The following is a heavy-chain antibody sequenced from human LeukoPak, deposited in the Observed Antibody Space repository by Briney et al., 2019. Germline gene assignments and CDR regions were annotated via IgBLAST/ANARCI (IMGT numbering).Heavy chain of an antibody. D-gene: IGHD6-19*01. Sequence: GGSLRLSCAASGFTFSSYAMNWVRQAPGKGLEWVSAISASGGSTYYADSVKGRFTISRDNSKNTLYLQMSSLRAEDTAVHYCAKAVAGSTYYFDSWGQGTLVTVSS. CDR3: AKAVAGSTYYFDS. V-gene: IGHV3-23*01. J-gene: IGHJ4*02. CDR2: ISASGGST. CDR1: GFTFSSYA.